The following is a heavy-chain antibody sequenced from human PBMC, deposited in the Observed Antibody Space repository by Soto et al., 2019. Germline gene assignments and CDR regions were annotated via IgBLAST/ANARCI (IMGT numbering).Heavy chain of an antibody. CDR2: IYSGGST. Sequence: EVLLVESGGGLVQPGGSLRLSFAASGFTVSSNYMSWVRQAPGKGLEWVSVIYSGGSTYYADSVKGRFTIARDNSKNTFCLRMNSLRAEDTAGYYCARGLYSGGHYFDYWGQGTLVTVSS. V-gene: IGHV3-66*01. CDR1: GFTVSSNY. CDR3: ARGLYSGGHYFDY. J-gene: IGHJ4*02. D-gene: IGHD5-12*01.